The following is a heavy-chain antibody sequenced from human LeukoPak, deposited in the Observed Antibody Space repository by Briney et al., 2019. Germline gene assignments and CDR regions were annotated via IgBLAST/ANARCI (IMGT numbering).Heavy chain of an antibody. D-gene: IGHD2-2*01. V-gene: IGHV4-59*01. CDR1: GGSISSYY. J-gene: IGHJ4*02. Sequence: SETLSLTCTVSGGSISSYYWSWIRQPPGKGREGFGYIYYSGSTNYNPSLKSRVTISVDTSKNQFSLKLSSVTAADTAVYYCARDLGPWPAARYWGQGTLVTVSS. CDR2: IYYSGST. CDR3: ARDLGPWPAARY.